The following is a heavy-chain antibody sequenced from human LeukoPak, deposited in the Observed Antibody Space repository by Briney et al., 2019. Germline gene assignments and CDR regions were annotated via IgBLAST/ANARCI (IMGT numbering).Heavy chain of an antibody. Sequence: WGSLRLSCAASGFTFSNSWMAWVRQAPGKGLEWVDNIKQDGSEKFYVDSVKGRFTISRDNAKNSLFLQMNSLRTEDTAVYYCATESYYFSHSWGQGDLVTVSS. CDR2: IKQDGSEK. D-gene: IGHD3-22*01. J-gene: IGHJ4*02. CDR1: GFTFSNSW. CDR3: ATESYYFSHS. V-gene: IGHV3-7*01.